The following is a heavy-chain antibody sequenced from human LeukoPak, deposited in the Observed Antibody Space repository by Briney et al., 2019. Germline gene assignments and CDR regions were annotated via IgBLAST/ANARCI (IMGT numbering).Heavy chain of an antibody. Sequence: GGSLRLSCAASGFTFSSYSMNWVRQAPGKGLEWVSSISSSSSYTYYADSVKGRFTISRDNAKNSLYLQMNSLRAEDTAVYYCARDQHTSYYDYVWGSYRSNAVDYWGQGTLVTVSS. CDR1: GFTFSSYS. CDR2: ISSSSSYT. J-gene: IGHJ4*02. CDR3: ARDQHTSYYDYVWGSYRSNAVDY. V-gene: IGHV3-21*01. D-gene: IGHD3-16*02.